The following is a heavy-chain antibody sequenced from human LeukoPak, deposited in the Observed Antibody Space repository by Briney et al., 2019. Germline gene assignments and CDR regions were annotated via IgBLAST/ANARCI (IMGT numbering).Heavy chain of an antibody. CDR2: FSYDGSTQ. J-gene: IGHJ5*02. V-gene: IGHV3-30*01. D-gene: IGHD3-10*01. CDR3: ARDRAYGSGSSYNWFDP. CDR1: GFTFSSYA. Sequence: GGSLRLSCAASGFTFSSYAVHWVRQAPGKGLEWVAVFSYDGSTQYYADSVKGRFTISRDNSKNTMHLQMNSLRAEDTAVYYCARDRAYGSGSSYNWFDPWGQGTLVTVSS.